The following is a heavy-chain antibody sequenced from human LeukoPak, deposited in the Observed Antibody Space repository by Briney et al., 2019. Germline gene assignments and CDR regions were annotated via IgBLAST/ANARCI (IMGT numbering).Heavy chain of an antibody. J-gene: IGHJ4*02. V-gene: IGHV3-33*01. D-gene: IGHD3-10*01. CDR2: IWYDGSNK. CDR3: ARERVDGGSGSYYNLEYY. CDR1: GFTFSSYG. Sequence: PGRSLRLSCAASGFTFSSYGMHWVRQAPGKGLEWVAVIWYDGSNKNYADSVKGRFTISRDNSKNTLYLQMNSLRAEDTAVYYCARERVDGGSGSYYNLEYYWGQGTLVTVSS.